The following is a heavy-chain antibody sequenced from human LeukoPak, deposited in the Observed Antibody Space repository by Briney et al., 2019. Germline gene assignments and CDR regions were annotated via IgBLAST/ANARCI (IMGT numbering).Heavy chain of an antibody. CDR3: AKLLVGTTPFDY. D-gene: IGHD1-26*01. Sequence: GGSLRLSCAASGFTFSSYGMHWVRQAPGKGLEWVAFIRDDGRNKYHADSVKGRFTISRDNSKKTLYLQMNSLRAEDTAVYYCAKLLVGTTPFDYWGQGTLVTVSS. CDR2: IRDDGRNK. J-gene: IGHJ4*02. CDR1: GFTFSSYG. V-gene: IGHV3-30*02.